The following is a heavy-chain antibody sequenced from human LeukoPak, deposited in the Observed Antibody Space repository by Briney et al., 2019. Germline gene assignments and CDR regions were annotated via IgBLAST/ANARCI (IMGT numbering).Heavy chain of an antibody. D-gene: IGHD6-13*01. V-gene: IGHV4-38-2*01. CDR1: GYSISSGYY. CDR3: ARLAAAHGINYYYYYYMDV. CDR2: IYHSGST. J-gene: IGHJ6*03. Sequence: SETLSLTCAVSGYSISSGYYWGWIRQPPGKGLGWIGSIYHSGSTYYNPSLKSRVTISVDTSKNQFSLKPSSVTAADTAVYYCARLAAAHGINYYYYYYMDVWGKGTTVTVSS.